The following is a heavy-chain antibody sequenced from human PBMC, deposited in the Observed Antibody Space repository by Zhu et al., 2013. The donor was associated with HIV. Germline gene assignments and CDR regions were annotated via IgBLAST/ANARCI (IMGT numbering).Heavy chain of an antibody. CDR2: ISSSSTTI. J-gene: IGHJ3*02. Sequence: EVQLVESGGGLVQPGGSLRLSCAASGFTFSSYSMNWVRQAPGKGLEWITYISSSSTTIYYADSVKGRFTTSRDNAKNSLYLQMNSLRAEDTAVYYCARGGWSSSFDAFDIWGQGTMVTVSS. V-gene: IGHV3-48*04. CDR1: GFTFSSYS. CDR3: ARGGWSSSFDAFDI. D-gene: IGHD6-13*01.